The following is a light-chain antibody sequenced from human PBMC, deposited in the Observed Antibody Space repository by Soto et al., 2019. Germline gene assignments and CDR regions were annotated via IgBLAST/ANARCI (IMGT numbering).Light chain of an antibody. Sequence: QSALTQPASVSGSPGQSITISCTGTSRDVGGYNYVSWYQQHPGKAPKLMIYEVSNRPSGVSNRFSGSRSGNTASLTISGLQAEDEAEYYCNSYTSRSTFVFGTGTKLTVL. CDR2: EVS. CDR1: SRDVGGYNY. V-gene: IGLV2-14*01. J-gene: IGLJ1*01. CDR3: NSYTSRSTFV.